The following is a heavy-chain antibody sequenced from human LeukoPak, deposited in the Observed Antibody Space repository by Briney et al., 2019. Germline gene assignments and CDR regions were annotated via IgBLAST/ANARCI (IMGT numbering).Heavy chain of an antibody. Sequence: GGSLRLSCAASGFTFSGSAMPWVRQASGKGLEWVGRIRSKANSYATAYAASVKDRFTISRDDSKNTAYLQMNSLRAEDTALYYCAKDRASTVVTHSYDYWGQGTLVTVSS. J-gene: IGHJ4*02. CDR3: AKDRASTVVTHSYDY. CDR1: GFTFSGSA. CDR2: IRSKANSYAT. V-gene: IGHV3-73*01. D-gene: IGHD4-23*01.